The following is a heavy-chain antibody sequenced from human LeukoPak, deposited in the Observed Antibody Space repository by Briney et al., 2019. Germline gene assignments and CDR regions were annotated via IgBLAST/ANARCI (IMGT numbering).Heavy chain of an antibody. CDR3: ATDIRLMGLYYFDY. V-gene: IGHV1-24*01. Sequence: GASVKVSCKVSGYTLTELSMHWVRQAPGKGLEWMGGFDPEDGETIYAQKFQGRVTMTEDTSTDTAYMELSSLRSEDTAVYYCATDIRLMGLYYFDYWGQGTLVTVSS. D-gene: IGHD3-16*01. CDR2: FDPEDGET. J-gene: IGHJ4*02. CDR1: GYTLTELS.